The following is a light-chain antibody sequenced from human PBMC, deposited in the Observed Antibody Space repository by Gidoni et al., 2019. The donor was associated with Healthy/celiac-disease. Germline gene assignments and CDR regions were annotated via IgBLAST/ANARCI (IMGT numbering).Light chain of an antibody. V-gene: IGKV3-11*01. Sequence: EILLSPSPATLSLSPGERATLSCRASQSVSSYLAWYQQKPGQAPRLLLYDASNRATGIPARFSGSGSGTAFTLTISSLEPEDFAVYYCQQRSNWHPTTFGQGTKLEIK. CDR2: DAS. CDR3: QQRSNWHPTT. CDR1: QSVSSY. J-gene: IGKJ2*01.